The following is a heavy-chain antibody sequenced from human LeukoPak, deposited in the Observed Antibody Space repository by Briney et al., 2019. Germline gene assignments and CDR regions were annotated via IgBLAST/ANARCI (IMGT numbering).Heavy chain of an antibody. Sequence: PGGSLRLSCAASGFTFRNYAMGWVRQAPGKGLEWVSTSGGSGDDTYYADSVKGRFTISRDNSKNTLYLQMSGLRAEDTAVYYCAKFRGIPTTVTQDWGQGTLVTVSS. CDR2: SGGSGDDT. CDR3: AKFRGIPTTVTQD. J-gene: IGHJ1*01. D-gene: IGHD4-17*01. CDR1: GFTFRNYA. V-gene: IGHV3-23*01.